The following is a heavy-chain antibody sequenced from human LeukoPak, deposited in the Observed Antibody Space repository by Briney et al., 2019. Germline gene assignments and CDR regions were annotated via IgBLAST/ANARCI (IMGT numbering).Heavy chain of an antibody. D-gene: IGHD2-2*01. CDR1: NHSNSRLY. V-gene: IGHV4-59*11. CDR3: ARGYCRSTSCNRYTFDM. J-gene: IGHJ3*02. CDR2: IYYSGST. Sequence: SDTLSLPCTFSNHSNSRLYWLCTPKSREKRVEWTGYIYYSGSTNYNPTLESGGNVSVDTSKNKFSLKLSSVTAADTAVDYCARGYCRSTSCNRYTFDMWGQGTMVTVSS.